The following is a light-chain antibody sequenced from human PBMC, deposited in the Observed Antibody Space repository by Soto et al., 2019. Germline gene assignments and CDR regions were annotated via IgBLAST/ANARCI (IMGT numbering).Light chain of an antibody. V-gene: IGLV2-14*01. CDR2: GVS. J-gene: IGLJ1*01. CDR1: SSDLGSYNY. Sequence: QSALTQPASVSGAPGQSITISCSGTSSDLGSYNYVAWYQQFPGKTPKILIYGVSNRPPGVSTRFSGSKSGNTASLTISGIQAEDEADYYCISYTGSSTSYVFGSGTKLTVL. CDR3: ISYTGSSTSYV.